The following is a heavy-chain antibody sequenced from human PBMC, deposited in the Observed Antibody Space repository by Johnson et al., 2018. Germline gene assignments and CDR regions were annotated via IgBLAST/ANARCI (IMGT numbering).Heavy chain of an antibody. Sequence: EVQLVESGGGLVQTGGSLRLACAASGFTVSSNYMSWVRQAPGKGLEWVSVIYSGGSTYYADSVKGRFTISRDNSKNTLYLQMNSLRAEDTAVYYCASPPPGKEYYYYYYDMGGWGKGTTVTVSS. D-gene: IGHD1-14*01. V-gene: IGHV3-66*02. CDR2: IYSGGST. CDR3: ASPPPGKEYYYYYYDMGG. J-gene: IGHJ6*03. CDR1: GFTVSSNY.